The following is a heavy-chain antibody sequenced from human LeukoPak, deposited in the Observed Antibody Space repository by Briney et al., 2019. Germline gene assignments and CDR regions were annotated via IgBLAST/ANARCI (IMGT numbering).Heavy chain of an antibody. V-gene: IGHV1-18*01. CDR3: ARVLYVDIVDTIGDY. CDR2: INAYNGNT. CDR1: GYTFTSYC. J-gene: IGHJ4*02. Sequence: GASVKVSCKASGYTFTSYCVSGVRQAPGQGLVWRGGINAYNGNTNYAQKLQGRVTMTTDTSTSTAYMELRSLRSDDTAVYYCARVLYVDIVDTIGDYWGQGTLVTVSS. D-gene: IGHD5-12*01.